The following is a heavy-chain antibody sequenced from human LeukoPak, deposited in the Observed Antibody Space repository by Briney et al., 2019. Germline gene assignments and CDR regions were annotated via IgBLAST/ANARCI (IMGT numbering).Heavy chain of an antibody. CDR1: GFTVSSNY. J-gene: IGHJ4*02. CDR3: AKAPVTTCSGAYCYPFDY. Sequence: GGSLRLSCAASGFTVSSNYMSWVRQAPGKGLEWVSAISVSGNTYHADSVKGRFAISRDSSKNTLYLQMNRLRAEDAAVYYCAKAPVTTCSGAYCYPFDYWGQGTLVTVSS. D-gene: IGHD2-21*01. V-gene: IGHV3-53*01. CDR2: ISVSGNT.